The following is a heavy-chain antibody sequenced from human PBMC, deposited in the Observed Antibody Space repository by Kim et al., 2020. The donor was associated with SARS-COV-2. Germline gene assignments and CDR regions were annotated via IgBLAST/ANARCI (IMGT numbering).Heavy chain of an antibody. J-gene: IGHJ6*01. CDR1: GFTFSSYA. D-gene: IGHD5-12*01. V-gene: IGHV3-23*01. CDR2: ISGTGVKP. Sequence: GGSLRLSCAASGFTFSSYAMSWVRQAPGKGLEWVSAISGTGVKPYYADSVKGRFTISRENSKNTLYLQMNSLRAEDTAVYFCAKNNPGGYDYNSYYYAV. CDR3: AKNNPGGYDYNSYYYAV.